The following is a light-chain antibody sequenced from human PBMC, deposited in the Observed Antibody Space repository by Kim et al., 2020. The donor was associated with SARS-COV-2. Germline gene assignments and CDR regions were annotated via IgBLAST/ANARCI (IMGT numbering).Light chain of an antibody. V-gene: IGKV1-39*01. J-gene: IGKJ4*01. CDR1: QSISSY. CDR2: AAS. CDR3: QQSYSTPLT. Sequence: ASVGDRVTITCRASQSISSYLNWYQQKPGKAPKLLIYAASSLQSGVPSRFSGSGSGTNFTLTISSLQPEDFATYYCQQSYSTPLTFGGGTKVEIK.